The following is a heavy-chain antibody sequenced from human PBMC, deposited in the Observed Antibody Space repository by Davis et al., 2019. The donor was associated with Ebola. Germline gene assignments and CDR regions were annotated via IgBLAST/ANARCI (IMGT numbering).Heavy chain of an antibody. Sequence: AASVKVSCKASGGTFSSYAISWVRQAPGQGLEWMGGIIPIFGTANYAQKFQGRVTITADKSTSTAYMELSSLRSEDTAVYYCAAAILRYFDWSRSSAFDIWGQGTMVTASS. CDR1: GGTFSSYA. J-gene: IGHJ3*02. V-gene: IGHV1-69*06. D-gene: IGHD3-9*01. CDR2: IIPIFGTA. CDR3: AAAILRYFDWSRSSAFDI.